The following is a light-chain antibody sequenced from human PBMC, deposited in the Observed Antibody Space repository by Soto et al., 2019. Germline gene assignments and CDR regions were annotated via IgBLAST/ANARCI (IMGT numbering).Light chain of an antibody. CDR3: QQSDSAPYT. CDR2: GAA. Sequence: DIQMTQSPSSLSASVGDRVSISCRTSQNIDRYLNWYQQKPGKAPQVLISGAASLQSGVPSRFSGSGSGTEFTLSISSLQPEDFATYFCQQSDSAPYTFGQGTRLEI. CDR1: QNIDRY. V-gene: IGKV1-39*01. J-gene: IGKJ2*01.